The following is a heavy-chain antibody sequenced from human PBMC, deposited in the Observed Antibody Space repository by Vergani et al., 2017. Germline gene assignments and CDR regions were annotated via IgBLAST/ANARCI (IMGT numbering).Heavy chain of an antibody. D-gene: IGHD3-16*02. V-gene: IGHV3-33*01. Sequence: QVQLVESGGGVVQPGRSLRLSCAASGFTFSSYGMHWVRQAPGKGLEWVAVIWYDGSNKYYADSVKGRFTISRDNSKNTLYLQMNSLRAEDTAVYYCARGRTFGGVIVIPSSFDYWGQGTLVTVSS. J-gene: IGHJ4*02. CDR1: GFTFSSYG. CDR2: IWYDGSNK. CDR3: ARGRTFGGVIVIPSSFDY.